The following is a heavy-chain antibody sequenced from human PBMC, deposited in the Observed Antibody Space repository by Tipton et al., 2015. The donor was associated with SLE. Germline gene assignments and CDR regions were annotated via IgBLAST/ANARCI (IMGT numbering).Heavy chain of an antibody. CDR3: ARRYYYGSGSFGIDV. V-gene: IGHV5-10-1*01. CDR2: IDPSDSYT. D-gene: IGHD3-10*01. Sequence: QLVQSGAEVKKPGESLRISCKGSGYSFTSYWISWVRQMHGKGLEWMGRIDPSDSYTNYSPSFQGHVTISADKSISTAYLQWSSLKASDTAMYYCARRYYYGSGSFGIDVWGQGTTVTVSS. CDR1: GYSFTSYW. J-gene: IGHJ6*02.